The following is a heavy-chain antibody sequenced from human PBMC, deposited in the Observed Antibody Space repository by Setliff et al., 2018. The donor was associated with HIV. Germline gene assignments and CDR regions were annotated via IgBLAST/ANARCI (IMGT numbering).Heavy chain of an antibody. CDR2: IYYSGSI. CDR1: GGPISSSSYY. Sequence: PSETLSLTCAVSGGPISSSSYYWGCIRQPPGMGLEWIGSIYYSGSIYYNPSLESRVTISVDTSKNHFSLRLSSVTAADTVVYYCASDMMYHYDRSGSFGWFGPWGQGTQVTVSS. D-gene: IGHD3-22*01. V-gene: IGHV4-39*02. CDR3: ASDMMYHYDRSGSFGWFGP. J-gene: IGHJ5*02.